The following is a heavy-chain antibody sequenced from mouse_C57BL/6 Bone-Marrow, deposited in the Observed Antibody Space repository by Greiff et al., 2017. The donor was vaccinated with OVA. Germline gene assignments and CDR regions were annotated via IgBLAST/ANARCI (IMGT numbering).Heavy chain of an antibody. Sequence: VQLKQSGAELVRPGASVKLSCTASGFNIKDDYMHWVKQRPEQGLEWIGWIDPENGDTEYASKFQGKATITADTSSNTAYLQLSSLTSEDTAVYYWTVIYYGNYRFAYWGQGTLVTVSA. J-gene: IGHJ3*01. CDR3: TVIYYGNYRFAY. D-gene: IGHD2-1*01. CDR2: IDPENGDT. CDR1: GFNIKDDY. V-gene: IGHV14-4*01.